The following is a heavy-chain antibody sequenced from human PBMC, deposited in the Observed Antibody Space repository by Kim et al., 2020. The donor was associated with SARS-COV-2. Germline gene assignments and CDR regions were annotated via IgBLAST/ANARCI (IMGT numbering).Heavy chain of an antibody. Sequence: SETLSLTCTVSGGSISSGGYYWSWFRQHPGKGLEWIGYIYYSGSTYYNPSLKSRVTISVDTSKNQFSLKLSSVTAADTAVYYCARGHCTNGVCYRFDYWGQGTLVTVSS. D-gene: IGHD2-8*01. CDR2: IYYSGST. CDR3: ARGHCTNGVCYRFDY. CDR1: GGSISSGGYY. J-gene: IGHJ4*02. V-gene: IGHV4-31*03.